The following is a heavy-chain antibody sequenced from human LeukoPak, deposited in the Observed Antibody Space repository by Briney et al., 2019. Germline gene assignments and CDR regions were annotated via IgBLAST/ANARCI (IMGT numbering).Heavy chain of an antibody. CDR3: ASIAAAGSDY. CDR2: ISGSGGST. J-gene: IGHJ4*02. CDR1: GFTFSSYA. D-gene: IGHD6-13*01. V-gene: IGHV3-23*01. Sequence: GGSLRLSCAASGFTFSSYAMSWVRQAPEKGLEWASAISGSGGSTYYADSVKGRFTISRDNSKNTLYLQMNSLRAEDTAVYYWASIAAAGSDYWGQGTLVTVSS.